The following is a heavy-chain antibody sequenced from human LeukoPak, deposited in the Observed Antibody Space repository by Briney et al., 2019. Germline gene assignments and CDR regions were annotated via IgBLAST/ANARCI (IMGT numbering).Heavy chain of an antibody. Sequence: ASVKVSCKVSGYTLTELSMHWVRQAPGKGLEWMGGFDPEDGETIYAQKFQGRVTMTEDTSTDTAYMELSSLRSEDTAVYYSARPGRDGYNYLLDYWGQGTLVTVSS. J-gene: IGHJ4*02. CDR1: GYTLTELS. CDR2: FDPEDGET. D-gene: IGHD5-24*01. CDR3: ARPGRDGYNYLLDY. V-gene: IGHV1-24*01.